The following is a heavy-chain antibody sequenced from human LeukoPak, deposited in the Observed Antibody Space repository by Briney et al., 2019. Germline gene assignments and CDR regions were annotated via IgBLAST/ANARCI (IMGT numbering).Heavy chain of an antibody. CDR1: GFTFSSHA. Sequence: GGSLRLSCAASGFTFSSHAMSWVRQAPGKGLEWVSAISGSGGSTYYADSVKGRFTISRDNSKNTLYLQMNSLRAEDTAVYYCAKGDCSSTSCFSDYWGQGTLVTVSS. D-gene: IGHD2-2*01. J-gene: IGHJ4*02. CDR3: AKGDCSSTSCFSDY. V-gene: IGHV3-23*01. CDR2: ISGSGGST.